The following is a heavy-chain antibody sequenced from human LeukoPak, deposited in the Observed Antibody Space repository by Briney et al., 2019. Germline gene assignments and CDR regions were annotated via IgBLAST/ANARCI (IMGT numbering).Heavy chain of an antibody. D-gene: IGHD6-19*01. CDR2: IIPIFGTA. Sequence: SVNVSCKASGGTFSSYAISWVRQAPGQGLEWMGGIIPIFGTANYAQKFQGRVTITADESTSTAYMELSSLRSEDTAVYYCARTQGYSSGWYYYFDYWGQGTLVTVSS. V-gene: IGHV1-69*13. J-gene: IGHJ4*02. CDR1: GGTFSSYA. CDR3: ARTQGYSSGWYYYFDY.